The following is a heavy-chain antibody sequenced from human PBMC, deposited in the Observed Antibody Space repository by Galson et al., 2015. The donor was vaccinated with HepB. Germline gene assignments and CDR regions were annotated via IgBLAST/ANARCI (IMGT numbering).Heavy chain of an antibody. CDR1: GYIFTNYW. V-gene: IGHV5-51*01. CDR2: IYPGDSDT. D-gene: IGHD4-23*01. Sequence: QSGAEVKKPGESLRISCEASGYIFTNYWIGWVRQMPGKGLEWMGIIYPGDSDTKYSPSFQGQVTISADKSISTVYLQWNSLKASDTAMFYCARHVRLPAFYGGNSGPDYWGQGTLVTVSS. J-gene: IGHJ4*02. CDR3: ARHVRLPAFYGGNSGPDY.